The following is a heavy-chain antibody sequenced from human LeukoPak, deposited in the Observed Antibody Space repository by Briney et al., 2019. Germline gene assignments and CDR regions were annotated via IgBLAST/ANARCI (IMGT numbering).Heavy chain of an antibody. D-gene: IGHD2-2*01. CDR1: GGSISSYY. CDR3: ARDHTVVVPAAPYYYYGMDV. J-gene: IGHJ6*02. V-gene: IGHV4-59*01. Sequence: PSETLSLTCTVSGGSISSYYWSWIRQPPGKGLEWIGYIYHSGSTNYNPSLKSRVTISVDTSKNQFSLKLSSVTAADTAVYYCARDHTVVVPAAPYYYYGMDVWGQGTTVTVSS. CDR2: IYHSGST.